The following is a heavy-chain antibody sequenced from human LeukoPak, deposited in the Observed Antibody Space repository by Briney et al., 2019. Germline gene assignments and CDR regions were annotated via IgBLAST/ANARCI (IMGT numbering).Heavy chain of an antibody. V-gene: IGHV3-7*01. CDR1: GFIFSSNW. Sequence: GGSLRLSCAASGFIFSSNWMSWVRQAPGKGLGWVANIKQDGSEKYYVDSVKGRFTISRDNAKNSLYLQMNSLRAEDTAVYYCARERVAAAPFDYWGQGTLVTVSS. CDR3: ARERVAAAPFDY. D-gene: IGHD2-2*01. CDR2: IKQDGSEK. J-gene: IGHJ4*02.